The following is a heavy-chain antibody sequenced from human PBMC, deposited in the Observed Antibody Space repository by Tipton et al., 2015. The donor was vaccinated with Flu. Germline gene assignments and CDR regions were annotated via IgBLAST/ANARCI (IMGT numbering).Heavy chain of an antibody. CDR1: GGSISSSSYY. CDR3: ASGYSSSWYHPKYYFDY. CDR2: IYYSGST. V-gene: IGHV4-39*01. J-gene: IGHJ4*02. D-gene: IGHD6-13*01. Sequence: TLSLTCTVSGGSISSSSYYWGWIRQPPGKGLEWIGSIYYSGSTYYNPSLKSRVAISVDTSKNQFSLKLSSVTAADTAVYYCASGYSSSWYHPKYYFDYWGQGTLVTVPS.